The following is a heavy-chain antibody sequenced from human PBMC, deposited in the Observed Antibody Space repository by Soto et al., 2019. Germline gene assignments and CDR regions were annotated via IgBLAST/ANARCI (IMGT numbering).Heavy chain of an antibody. D-gene: IGHD2-2*01. CDR2: IFSSGST. Sequence: SGTLSLTCTVSGDSISSFYWTWIRQPPGKGLEWVGYIFSSGSTNYNPSLKSRVTISVDTSENQFSLRLTSVTAADTAVYYCGRVGYCCSTPSWPICCLEFWGQGTTVTVSS. J-gene: IGHJ6*02. CDR1: GDSISSFY. CDR3: GRVGYCCSTPSWPICCLEF. V-gene: IGHV4-59*01.